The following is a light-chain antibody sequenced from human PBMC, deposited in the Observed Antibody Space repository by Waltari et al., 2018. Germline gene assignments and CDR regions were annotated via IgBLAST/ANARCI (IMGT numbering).Light chain of an antibody. CDR1: QSVSSSY. CDR3: QQYGSSPYT. V-gene: IGKV3-20*01. Sequence: EIVLTQSPGTLSWSPGERATLSCRASQSVSSSYLAWYQQKPGQAPRLLIYGASSRATGIPDRFSGSGSGTDFTLTISRLDPEDFAVYYCQQYGSSPYTFGQGTKLEIK. J-gene: IGKJ2*01. CDR2: GAS.